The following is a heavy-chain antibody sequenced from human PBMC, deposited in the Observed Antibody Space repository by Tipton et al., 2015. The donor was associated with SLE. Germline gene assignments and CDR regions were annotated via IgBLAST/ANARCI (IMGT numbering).Heavy chain of an antibody. CDR3: AKGSGWYGYFDY. V-gene: IGHV3-23*01. J-gene: IGHJ4*02. Sequence: SLRLSCAASGFTFSSYAMSWVRQAPGKGLEWVSAISGSGGSTYYADSVKGRFTISRDNSKNTLYLQMNSLRAEATAVYYCAKGSGWYGYFDYWGQGTLVTVSS. D-gene: IGHD6-19*01. CDR1: GFTFSSYA. CDR2: ISGSGGST.